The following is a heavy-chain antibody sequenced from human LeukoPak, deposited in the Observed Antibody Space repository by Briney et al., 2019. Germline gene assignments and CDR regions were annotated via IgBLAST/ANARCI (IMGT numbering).Heavy chain of an antibody. J-gene: IGHJ4*02. CDR3: TRLRDGYDSDY. V-gene: IGHV3-23*01. D-gene: IGHD5-24*01. CDR2: ISGSDRST. CDR1: GFTFSTYA. Sequence: PGGSLRLSCAASGFTFSTYAMSWVRQAPGKGLEWVSGISGSDRSTYYADSVKGRFIISRDNSKNTLYLQMNTRRAEDTAMYYCTRLRDGYDSDYWGQGTLVTVSS.